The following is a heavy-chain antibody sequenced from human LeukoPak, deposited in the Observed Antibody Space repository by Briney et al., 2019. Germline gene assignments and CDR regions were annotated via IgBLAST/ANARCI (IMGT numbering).Heavy chain of an antibody. J-gene: IGHJ3*02. V-gene: IGHV3-9*01. D-gene: IGHD2-15*01. CDR3: ARDPIVVVVAATHHDAFDI. CDR2: ITWNGGTI. Sequence: GGSLRLSCAASGFSFGDFAMHWVRQAPGKGLEWVSGITWNGGTIDYADSVKGRFTISRDNAKNSLYLQMNSLRAEDTAVYYCARDPIVVVVAATHHDAFDIWGQGTMVTVSS. CDR1: GFSFGDFA.